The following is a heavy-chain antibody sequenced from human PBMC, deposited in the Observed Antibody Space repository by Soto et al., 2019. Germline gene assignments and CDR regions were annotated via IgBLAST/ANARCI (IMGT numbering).Heavy chain of an antibody. CDR1: GDSISRGAFS. Sequence: SETLSLTCAVSGDSISRGAFSWSWIRQPPGKGLEWIGYIYQSGNTYYHPSLKSRVTISLERSKNQFSLKLSSVTAADTAVYYCATCDYGDPNDAFDIWGQGTMVTVSS. J-gene: IGHJ3*02. CDR3: ATCDYGDPNDAFDI. V-gene: IGHV4-30-2*01. D-gene: IGHD4-17*01. CDR2: IYQSGNT.